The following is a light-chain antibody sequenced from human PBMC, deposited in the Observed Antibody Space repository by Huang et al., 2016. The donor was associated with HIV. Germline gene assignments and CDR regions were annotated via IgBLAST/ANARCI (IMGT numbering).Light chain of an antibody. V-gene: IGKV1-39*01. CDR3: QQSYSALGLT. J-gene: IGKJ4*01. Sequence: DIQMTQSPSSLSASVGDRGTIACRASKSIGTYLNWYQQKPGKAPRLLIHVASSLQSGVPSRFSGSVSGTDFTLTISSLQPEDFATYYCQQSYSALGLTFGGGTKVEIK. CDR2: VAS. CDR1: KSIGTY.